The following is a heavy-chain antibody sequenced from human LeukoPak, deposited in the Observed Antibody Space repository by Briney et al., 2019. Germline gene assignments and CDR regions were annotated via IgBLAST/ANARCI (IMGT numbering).Heavy chain of an antibody. CDR1: GFTFSSYA. Sequence: GGSLRLSCAAPGFTFSSYAMSWVRQAPGKGLEWVSSISYTGTYIYYADSVKGRFTISRDNAQNSLYLQMNSLRAEDTAIYYCVRDRGTYRPIDYWGQGTLVTVSS. D-gene: IGHD1-26*01. J-gene: IGHJ4*02. CDR3: VRDRGTYRPIDY. V-gene: IGHV3-21*04. CDR2: ISYTGTYI.